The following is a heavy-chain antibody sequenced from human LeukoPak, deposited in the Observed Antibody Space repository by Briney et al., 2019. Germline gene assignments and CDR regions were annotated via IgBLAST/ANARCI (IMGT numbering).Heavy chain of an antibody. D-gene: IGHD2-2*01. J-gene: IGHJ4*02. Sequence: PGGSLRLXCAASGFTFNNYAMSWVRQAPGKGLEWISVISGSGANTYYADSVKGRFTITRDNSKNTLYLQMNSLRAEDTAVYYCANEVPHFDYWGQGTLVTVSS. V-gene: IGHV3-23*01. CDR1: GFTFNNYA. CDR3: ANEVPHFDY. CDR2: ISGSGANT.